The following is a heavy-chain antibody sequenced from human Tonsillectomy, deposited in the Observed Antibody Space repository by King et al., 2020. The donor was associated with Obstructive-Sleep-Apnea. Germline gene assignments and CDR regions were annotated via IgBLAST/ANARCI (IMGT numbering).Heavy chain of an antibody. CDR1: GFTFSSYG. V-gene: IGHV3-30*03. D-gene: IGHD2-15*01. Sequence: VQLVESGGGVVQPGRSLRLSCAASGFTFSSYGMHWVRQAPGKGLEWVAVISYDGRNKYYADSVKGRFTISRDNSKNTLYLQMNSLRAEDTAVYYCAGKGSAYYYYGMDVWGQGTTVTVSS. CDR2: ISYDGRNK. J-gene: IGHJ6*02. CDR3: AGKGSAYYYYGMDV.